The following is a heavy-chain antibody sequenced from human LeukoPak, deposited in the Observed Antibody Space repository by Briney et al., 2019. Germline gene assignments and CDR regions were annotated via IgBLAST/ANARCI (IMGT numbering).Heavy chain of an antibody. CDR3: ARGYCGGDCYSDTAFDI. Sequence: PGGSLRLSCAASGFTFSSYIMNWVRQAPGKGLEGVSYISSSSSTIYYADFVKGRFTISRDNAKNSLYLQMNSLRAEDTAVYYCARGYCGGDCYSDTAFDIWGQGTMVTVSS. D-gene: IGHD2-21*02. J-gene: IGHJ3*02. V-gene: IGHV3-48*01. CDR2: ISSSSSTI. CDR1: GFTFSSYI.